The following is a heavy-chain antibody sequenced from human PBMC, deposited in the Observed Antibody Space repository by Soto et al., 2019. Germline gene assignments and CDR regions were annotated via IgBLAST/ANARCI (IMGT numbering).Heavy chain of an antibody. CDR3: AKGYRQCSE. D-gene: IGHD5-18*01. CDR1: GFSFGSFA. J-gene: IGHJ4*02. V-gene: IGHV3-33*06. Sequence: QVQLVESGGGVVQPGRSLRLSCAASGFSFGSFAMHWVRQAPGTGLEWVAIIWYDGSNKYYADSVKGRFTISRDNSKTTLYLQMNSLRDEDTAVYYCAKGYRQCSEWGQGTLVTVSS. CDR2: IWYDGSNK.